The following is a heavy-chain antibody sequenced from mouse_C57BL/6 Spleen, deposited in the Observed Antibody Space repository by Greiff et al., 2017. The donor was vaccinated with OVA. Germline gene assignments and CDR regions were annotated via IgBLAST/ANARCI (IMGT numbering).Heavy chain of an antibody. CDR3: ARQDGYYAWFAY. CDR2: ISGGGGNT. V-gene: IGHV5-9*01. D-gene: IGHD2-3*01. J-gene: IGHJ3*01. CDR1: GFTFSSYT. Sequence: EVQLVESGGGLVKPGGSLKLSCAASGFTFSSYTMSWVRQTPEKRLEWVATISGGGGNTYYPDSVKGRFTISRDNAKNTLYLQMSSLRSEDTALYYCARQDGYYAWFAYWGQGTLVTVSA.